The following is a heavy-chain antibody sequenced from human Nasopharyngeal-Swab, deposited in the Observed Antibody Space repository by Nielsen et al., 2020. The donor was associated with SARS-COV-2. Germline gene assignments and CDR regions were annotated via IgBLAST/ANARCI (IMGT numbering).Heavy chain of an antibody. D-gene: IGHD5-18*01. CDR2: MNSDGSST. CDR3: AGGGRNSYGYVDP. CDR1: GFTFSWHW. V-gene: IGHV3-74*01. Sequence: GGSLRLSCAASGFTFSWHWMHWVRQAPGKGLVWVSRMNSDGSSTTYADSVKGRFTISRDNAKNTLYLQMNSLRAEDTAVYYCAGGGRNSYGYVDPWGQGTLVTVSS. J-gene: IGHJ5*02.